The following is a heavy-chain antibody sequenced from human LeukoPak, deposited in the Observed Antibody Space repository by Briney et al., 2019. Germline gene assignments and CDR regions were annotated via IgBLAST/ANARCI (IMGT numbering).Heavy chain of an antibody. J-gene: IGHJ6*03. V-gene: IGHV3-30*02. CDR2: IRYDGSNK. Sequence: GGSLRLSCAASGFTFSSYGMHWVRQAPGKGLEWVAFIRYDGSNKYYADSVKGRFTISRDNSKNTLYLQMNSLRAEDTAVYYCAKDSSWLYYYYYMDVWGKGTTVTISS. D-gene: IGHD5-12*01. CDR3: AKDSSWLYYYYYMDV. CDR1: GFTFSSYG.